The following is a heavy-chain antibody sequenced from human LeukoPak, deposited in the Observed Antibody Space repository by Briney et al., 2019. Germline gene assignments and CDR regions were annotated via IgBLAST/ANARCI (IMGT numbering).Heavy chain of an antibody. V-gene: IGHV4-59*08. D-gene: IGHD3-10*01. Sequence: SETLSLTCTVSGGSISSYYWSWIRQPPGKGLEWIGYIYYSGHTDYNPSLKSRLTISVDTTKNQFSLKLTSMTAADTAVYYCARQRGSVGAFEVWGQGTIVTVSS. CDR1: GGSISSYY. CDR3: ARQRGSVGAFEV. J-gene: IGHJ3*01. CDR2: IYYSGHT.